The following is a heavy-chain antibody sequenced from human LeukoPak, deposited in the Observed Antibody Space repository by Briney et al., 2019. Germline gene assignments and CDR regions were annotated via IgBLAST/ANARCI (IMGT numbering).Heavy chain of an antibody. D-gene: IGHD3-10*01. V-gene: IGHV3-15*01. CDR2: IKSKTDGGTT. J-gene: IGHJ4*02. CDR1: GFTVSSNY. CDR3: TSRITMVRGVIITIDY. Sequence: GGSLRLSCAASGFTVSSNYMSWVRQAPGKGLEWVGRIKSKTDGGTTDYAAPVKGRFTISRDDSKNTLYLQMNSLKTEDTAVYYCTSRITMVRGVIITIDYWGQGTLVTVSS.